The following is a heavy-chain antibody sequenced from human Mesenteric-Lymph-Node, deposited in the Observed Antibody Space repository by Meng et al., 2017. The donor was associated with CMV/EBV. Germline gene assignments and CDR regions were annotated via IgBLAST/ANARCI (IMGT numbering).Heavy chain of an antibody. CDR2: INHSGST. CDR1: GGSFSGYY. J-gene: IGHJ4*02. D-gene: IGHD4-23*01. CDR3: ARHQRWLKSEGGFNY. V-gene: IGHV4-34*01. Sequence: QVQLEQWGARLLKPSETLSLTCAVYGGSFSGYYWSWIRQPPGKGLEWIGEINHSGSTNYNPSLKSRVTISVDTSKNQFSLKLSSVTAADTAVYYCARHQRWLKSEGGFNYWGQGTLVTVSS.